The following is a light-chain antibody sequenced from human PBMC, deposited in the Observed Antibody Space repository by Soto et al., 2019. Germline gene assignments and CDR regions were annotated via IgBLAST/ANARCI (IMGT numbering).Light chain of an antibody. CDR3: QQSYSTLYT. J-gene: IGKJ2*01. V-gene: IGKV1-39*01. CDR1: QSSSSY. Sequence: DIQMTQSQSSLSASVGDRVTITCRASQSSSSYLNWYQQKPGKAPKLLIYAASSLQSGVPSRFSVSGSGTDFTLTISRLQPEDFATYYWQQSYSTLYTFVQGTKLEIK. CDR2: AAS.